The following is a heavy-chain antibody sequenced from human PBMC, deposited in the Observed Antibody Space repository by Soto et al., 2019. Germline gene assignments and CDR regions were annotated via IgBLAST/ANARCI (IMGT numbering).Heavy chain of an antibody. Sequence: TGGSLRLSCAASGFTVSSNYMSWVRQAPGKGLEWVSVIYSGGSTYYADSVKGRFTISRDNSKNTLYLQMNSLRAEDTAVYYCARDFRNYYGMDVWGQGTTVTVSS. V-gene: IGHV3-53*01. CDR3: ARDFRNYYGMDV. CDR1: GFTVSSNY. J-gene: IGHJ6*02. CDR2: IYSGGST.